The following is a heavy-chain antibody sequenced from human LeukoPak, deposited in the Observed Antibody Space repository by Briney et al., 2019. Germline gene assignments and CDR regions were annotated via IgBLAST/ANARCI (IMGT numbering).Heavy chain of an antibody. CDR1: GFTFSDYW. D-gene: IGHD1-7*01. CDR2: IKQDGSKK. J-gene: IGHJ4*02. Sequence: GGSLRLSCVASGFTFSDYWMSWVRQAPGKGPEWVANIKQDGSKKYYVDSVKGRFFISRDNAKNSLYLQMNSLRAEDAAVYYCARDGDYDWNYRSGFDSWGQGTLVTVSS. CDR3: ARDGDYDWNYRSGFDS. V-gene: IGHV3-7*01.